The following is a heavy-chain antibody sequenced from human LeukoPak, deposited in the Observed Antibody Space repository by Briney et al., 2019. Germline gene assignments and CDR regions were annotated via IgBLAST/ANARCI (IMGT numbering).Heavy chain of an antibody. CDR3: ARDLSTLSGYSSGGY. D-gene: IGHD6-25*01. Sequence: GGSLRLSCAASGFSFSSYAMSWVRQAPGKGLEWVSYISSSSSTIYYADSVKGRFTISRDNAKNSLYLQMNSLRAEDTAVYYCARDLSTLSGYSSGGYWGQGTLVTVSS. CDR1: GFSFSSYA. CDR2: ISSSSSTI. V-gene: IGHV3-48*01. J-gene: IGHJ4*02.